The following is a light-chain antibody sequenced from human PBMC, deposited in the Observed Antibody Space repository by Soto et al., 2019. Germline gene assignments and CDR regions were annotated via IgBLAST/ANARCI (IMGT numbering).Light chain of an antibody. Sequence: DIQMTQSPPTLSASVGDRVTITCRASQSISSYLAWYQQKPGKAPNLLIYKASSLESGVPSRFSGSGSGTEFTLTISSLQPDDFATYYCQQYNSNHWTFGQGTKVEIK. V-gene: IGKV1-5*03. J-gene: IGKJ1*01. CDR3: QQYNSNHWT. CDR2: KAS. CDR1: QSISSY.